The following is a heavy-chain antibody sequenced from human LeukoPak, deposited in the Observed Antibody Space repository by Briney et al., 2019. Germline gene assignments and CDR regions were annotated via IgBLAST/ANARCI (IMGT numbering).Heavy chain of an antibody. D-gene: IGHD5-12*01. CDR1: GFTFSSYS. CDR3: ARDEATGGYYYYMDV. Sequence: GGSLRLSCAASGFTFSSYSMNWVRQAPGKGLEWVSYISSSSSTIYYADSVKGRFTISRDNAKNSLYLQMNSLRAEDTAVYYCARDEATGGYYYYMDVWGKGTTVTISS. V-gene: IGHV3-48*04. CDR2: ISSSSSTI. J-gene: IGHJ6*03.